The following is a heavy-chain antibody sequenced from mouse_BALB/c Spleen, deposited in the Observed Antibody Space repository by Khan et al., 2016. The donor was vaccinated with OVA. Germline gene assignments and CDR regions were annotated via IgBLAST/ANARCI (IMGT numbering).Heavy chain of an antibody. CDR3: ARLYAMDY. Sequence: EVELVESGGDLVKPGGSLKLSCAASGFTFSSYGMSWVRQTPDKRLEWVATISSGGSYTYYPDSVKGRFTTSSDNAKNTLYLQMSSLKSEDTAMYYGARLYAMDYWGQGTSVTVSS. V-gene: IGHV5-6*01. CDR2: ISSGGSYT. J-gene: IGHJ4*01. CDR1: GFTFSSYG.